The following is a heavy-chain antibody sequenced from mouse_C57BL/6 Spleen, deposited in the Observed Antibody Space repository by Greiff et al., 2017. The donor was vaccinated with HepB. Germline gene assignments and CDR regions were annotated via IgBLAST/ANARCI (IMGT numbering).Heavy chain of an antibody. CDR2: INYDGSST. J-gene: IGHJ1*03. V-gene: IGHV5-16*01. CDR1: GFTFSDYY. D-gene: IGHD1-1*01. CDR3: ARAYGSSYEWYFDV. Sequence: EVQVVESEGGLVQPGSSMKLSCTASGFTFSDYYMAWVRQVPEKGLEWVANINYDGSSTYYLDSLKSRFIISRDNAKNILYLQMSSLKSEDTATYYCARAYGSSYEWYFDVWGTGTTVTVSS.